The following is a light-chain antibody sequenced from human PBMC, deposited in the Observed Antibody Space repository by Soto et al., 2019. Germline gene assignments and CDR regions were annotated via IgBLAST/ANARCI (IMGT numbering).Light chain of an antibody. Sequence: EKVITQSPATLSMSPGERATLSCGASQSVSSFLAWYQQKPGQAPRLLIYGASTRATGIPARFSGSGSGTEFTLTISSLQSEDFAVYYCQQYDNWPRTFGQGTRWIS. CDR2: GAS. CDR1: QSVSSF. J-gene: IGKJ1*01. CDR3: QQYDNWPRT. V-gene: IGKV3-15*01.